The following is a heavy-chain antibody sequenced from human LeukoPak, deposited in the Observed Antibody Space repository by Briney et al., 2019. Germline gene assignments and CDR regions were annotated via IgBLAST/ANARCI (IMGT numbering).Heavy chain of an antibody. V-gene: IGHV3-7*03. Sequence: GGSLRLSCAASGFTFSSYWMSWVRQAPGKGLEWVANIKQDGSEKYYVDSVKGRFTISRDNSKNTLYLQMNSLRAEDTAVYYCAKDRRVGAPSFDYWGQGTLVTVSS. CDR3: AKDRRVGAPSFDY. CDR2: IKQDGSEK. CDR1: GFTFSSYW. D-gene: IGHD1-26*01. J-gene: IGHJ4*02.